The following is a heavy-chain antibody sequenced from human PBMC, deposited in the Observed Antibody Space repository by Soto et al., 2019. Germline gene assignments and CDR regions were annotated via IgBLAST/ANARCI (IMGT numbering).Heavy chain of an antibody. CDR3: ARQYASSWDSFDH. J-gene: IGHJ4*02. V-gene: IGHV4-34*01. CDR1: GGSFSGYY. D-gene: IGHD6-13*01. CDR2: INDRGNT. Sequence: PSETLSLTCAVYGGSFSGYYWTWIRQSPAKGLEWIGEINDRGNTNYDPSLKSRVTISVDTSKNQVSLKMSSVTAADTDVYYCARQYASSWDSFDHWGQGTLVTVSS.